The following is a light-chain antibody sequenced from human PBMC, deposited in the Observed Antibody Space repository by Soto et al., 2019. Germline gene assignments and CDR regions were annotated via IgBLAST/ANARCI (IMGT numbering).Light chain of an antibody. CDR2: WAS. Sequence: DIAMTQSPDSLAVSLCERATINCKSSESVLYSSNNKNYLAWYQQKPGQPPKLLIYWASTRESGVPDRFSGSGSGTDFTLTISSLQAEDVAVYYCQQYYSTPITFGQGTRLEI. CDR3: QQYYSTPIT. CDR1: ESVLYSSNNKNY. V-gene: IGKV4-1*01. J-gene: IGKJ5*01.